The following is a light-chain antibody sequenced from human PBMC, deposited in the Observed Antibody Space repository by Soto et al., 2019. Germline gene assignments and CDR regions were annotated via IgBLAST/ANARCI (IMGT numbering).Light chain of an antibody. J-gene: IGLJ3*02. CDR3: VLSLPRGVWE. Sequence: TVVTQEPSFSVSPGGTVTLTCGLTSGSVSTSNYPSWYQQTPGQTPRTLIYSTNFRSSGVPDRFSGSILGNKAALTITGAQADDESDYYCVLSLPRGVWEFGGGTKLTVL. V-gene: IGLV8-61*01. CDR2: STN. CDR1: SGSVSTSNY.